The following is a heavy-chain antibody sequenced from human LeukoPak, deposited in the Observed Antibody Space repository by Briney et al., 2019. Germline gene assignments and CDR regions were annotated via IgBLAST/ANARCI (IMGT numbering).Heavy chain of an antibody. CDR2: INPSGGST. D-gene: IGHD2-21*02. Sequence: GASVKVSCKASGYTFTSYYIHWVRQAPGQGLEWMGIINPSGGSTTYAQNFQGRVTTTRDMSTSTVYMELRSLRSEDTAVYYCARETEWGQGTLVTVSS. J-gene: IGHJ4*02. CDR3: ARETE. V-gene: IGHV1-46*01. CDR1: GYTFTSYY.